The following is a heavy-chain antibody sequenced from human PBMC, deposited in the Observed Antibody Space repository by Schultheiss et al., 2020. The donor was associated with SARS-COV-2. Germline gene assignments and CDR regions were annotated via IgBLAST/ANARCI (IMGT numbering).Heavy chain of an antibody. D-gene: IGHD6-13*01. CDR3: ARHVLTLAQLVFNWAVERHYYYIDV. J-gene: IGHJ6*03. V-gene: IGHV4-34*01. Sequence: GSLRLSCAVYGESFNGYSWGWIRQPPGKGLEWIGCLHSSGSTSYNPSLKSRVTISVDTSKNQFSLKLSSVTAADTAVYYCARHVLTLAQLVFNWAVERHYYYIDVWGKGITVTVAS. CDR1: GESFNGYS. CDR2: LHSSGST.